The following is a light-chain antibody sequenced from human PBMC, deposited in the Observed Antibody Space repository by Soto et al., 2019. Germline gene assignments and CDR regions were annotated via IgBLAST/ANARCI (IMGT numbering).Light chain of an antibody. CDR2: EVT. J-gene: IGLJ2*01. Sequence: QSALTQPPSASGSPGQSVTISCTGTSSDVGGYNYVSWYQQHPGKAPKLMIYEVTKRPSGVPGRFSGSKSGNTASLTVSGLQAEDEADYYCSSYAGSNNLVFGGGTTLTVL. V-gene: IGLV2-8*01. CDR1: SSDVGGYNY. CDR3: SSYAGSNNLV.